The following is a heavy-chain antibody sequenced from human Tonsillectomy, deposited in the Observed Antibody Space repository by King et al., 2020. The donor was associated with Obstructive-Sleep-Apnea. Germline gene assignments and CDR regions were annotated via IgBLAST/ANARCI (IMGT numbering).Heavy chain of an antibody. D-gene: IGHD6-19*01. CDR2: IYPGDANT. Sequence: VQLVESGAEVKKPGESLKISCKGSVYSFNSYCIGWVRQRPGKGLEWMGVIYPGDANTRYSPSFQGQVTFSADKSLSTAYVQWSSLKASDTAMYYCAKADYSSGWSTFDFWGQGTLVTVSS. J-gene: IGHJ4*02. CDR1: VYSFNSYC. V-gene: IGHV5-51*01. CDR3: AKADYSSGWSTFDF.